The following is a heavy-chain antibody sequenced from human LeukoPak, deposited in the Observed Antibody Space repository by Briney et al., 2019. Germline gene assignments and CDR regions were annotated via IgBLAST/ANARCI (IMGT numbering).Heavy chain of an antibody. J-gene: IGHJ6*02. Sequence: GGSLTLSCAASGFTFSSYYMHWVRQAPGKGLEWVAVISHDGSNKYNADSVKGRFSISRDNSENTVYLQMNSLRAEDTAVYFCAKDWFYQWRSGYIYYYGMNVWGQGTTVTVSS. CDR2: ISHDGSNK. V-gene: IGHV3-30*18. D-gene: IGHD3-22*01. CDR1: GFTFSSYY. CDR3: AKDWFYQWRSGYIYYYGMNV.